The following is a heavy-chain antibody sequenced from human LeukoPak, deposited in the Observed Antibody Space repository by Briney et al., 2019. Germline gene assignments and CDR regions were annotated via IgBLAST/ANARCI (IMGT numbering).Heavy chain of an antibody. V-gene: IGHV4-39*01. Sequence: SETLSLTCTVSGGSISSSSYYWGWVRQPPGKGLEWIGTIYYSGTTYYSPSLKSRVTISVDTSKNQFSLKLSSVTAADTAVYYCARHRGGSYPFYYYYMDVWGKGTTVTVSS. J-gene: IGHJ6*03. CDR2: IYYSGTT. CDR3: ARHRGGSYPFYYYYMDV. CDR1: GGSISSSSYY. D-gene: IGHD1-26*01.